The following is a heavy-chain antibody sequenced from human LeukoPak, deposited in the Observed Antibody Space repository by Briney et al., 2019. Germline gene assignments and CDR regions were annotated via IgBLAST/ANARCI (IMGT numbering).Heavy chain of an antibody. D-gene: IGHD6-19*01. CDR1: GFTFSSYG. J-gene: IGHJ4*02. V-gene: IGHV3-30*18. CDR3: AKGRVGIAVPYFDY. CDR2: ISYDGSNK. Sequence: PGGSLRLSCAATGFTFSSYGMHWVRQAPGKGLEWVAVISYDGSNKYYADSVKGRFTISRDNSKNTLYLQMNSLRAEDTAVYYCAKGRVGIAVPYFDYWGQGTLVTVSS.